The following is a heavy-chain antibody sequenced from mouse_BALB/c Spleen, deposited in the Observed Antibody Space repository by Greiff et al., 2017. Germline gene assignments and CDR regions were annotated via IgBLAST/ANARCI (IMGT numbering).Heavy chain of an antibody. CDR3: ARDRGTGYFDY. CDR1: GFTFSDYY. J-gene: IGHJ2*01. D-gene: IGHD3-1*01. V-gene: IGHV5-4*02. CDR2: ISDGGSYT. Sequence: EVMFVESGGGLVKPGGSLKLSCAASGFTFSDYYMYWVRQTPEKRLEWVATISDGGSYTYYPDSVKGRFTISRDNAKNNLYLQMSSLKSEDTAMYYCARDRGTGYFDYWGQGTTLTVSS.